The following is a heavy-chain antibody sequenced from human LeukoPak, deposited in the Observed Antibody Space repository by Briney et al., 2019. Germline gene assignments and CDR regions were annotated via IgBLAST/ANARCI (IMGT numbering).Heavy chain of an antibody. CDR3: ARGRWTFDY. D-gene: IGHD3/OR15-3a*01. CDR1: GFTFSSNY. Sequence: GGSLRLSCAASGFTFSSNYMSWGRQAPGKGLEWGSVIYSGGSTYYADSVKGRFTLSRDNSKNTLYLQMNSLRAEDTAVYYCARGRWTFDYWGQGTLVTVSS. J-gene: IGHJ4*02. CDR2: IYSGGST. V-gene: IGHV3-53*01.